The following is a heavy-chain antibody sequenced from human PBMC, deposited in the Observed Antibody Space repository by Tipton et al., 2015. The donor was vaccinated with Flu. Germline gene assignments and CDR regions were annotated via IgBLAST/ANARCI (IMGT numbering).Heavy chain of an antibody. Sequence: GSLRLSCAASGITFSSYWMSWVRQAPGKGLEWVANIKEDGSEKYYVDSVKGRFTTSKDNAKNSLYLQMNSLRAEDTAVYYCARDHPPSITVLGEITDYFGMAVRGQGTTVTVSS. CDR2: IKEDGSEK. D-gene: IGHD3-3*01. V-gene: IGHV3-7*03. CDR1: GITFSSYW. J-gene: IGHJ6*02. CDR3: ARDHPPSITVLGEITDYFGMAV.